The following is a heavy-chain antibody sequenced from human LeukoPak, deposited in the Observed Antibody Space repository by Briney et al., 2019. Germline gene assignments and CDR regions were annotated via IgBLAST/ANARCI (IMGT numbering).Heavy chain of an antibody. CDR2: ISWNSGSI. Sequence: PGGSLRLSCAASGFTFDDYAMHWVRQAPGKGLEWVSGISWNSGSIGYADSVKGRFTISRDNAKNSLYLQMNSLRAEDTAVYYCARAPNWRFDHWGQGTLVTVSS. J-gene: IGHJ4*02. V-gene: IGHV3-9*01. CDR3: ARAPNWRFDH. D-gene: IGHD1-1*01. CDR1: GFTFDDYA.